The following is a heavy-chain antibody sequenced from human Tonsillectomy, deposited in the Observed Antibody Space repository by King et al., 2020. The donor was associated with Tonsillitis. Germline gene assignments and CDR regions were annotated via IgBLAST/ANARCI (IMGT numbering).Heavy chain of an antibody. CDR3: ARVAGSYSNYMGV. J-gene: IGHJ6*03. Sequence: VQLVESGGGLVQPGGSLRLSCEGSGFTFRSYWMSWVRQAPGKGLEWVGNINQDGSEKYYVGSVQGRFTISRENAKDSLYLQMNSLRAEDTAVYYCARVAGSYSNYMGVWGKGTTVTVSS. CDR1: GFTFRSYW. V-gene: IGHV3-7*03. CDR2: INQDGSEK. D-gene: IGHD1-26*01.